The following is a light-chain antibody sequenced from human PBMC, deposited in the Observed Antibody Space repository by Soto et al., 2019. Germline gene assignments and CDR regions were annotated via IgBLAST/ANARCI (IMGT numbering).Light chain of an antibody. CDR1: QSISNY. J-gene: IGKJ2*01. CDR3: QKYDSAPHT. CDR2: ATS. Sequence: DIQMTQSPSSLSASVGDRVTISCRASQSISNYLAWYQQKPGKVPKVLIYATSTLQSGVPSRFSGSGSGTDFTLPISGLRPEDVATYDCQKYDSAPHTFGQGTKLEIK. V-gene: IGKV1-27*01.